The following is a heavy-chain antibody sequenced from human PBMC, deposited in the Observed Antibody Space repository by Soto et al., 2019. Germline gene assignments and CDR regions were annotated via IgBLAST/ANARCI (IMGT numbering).Heavy chain of an antibody. J-gene: IGHJ4*02. V-gene: IGHV4-39*01. CDR2: IYYSGSS. Sequence: QLQLQESGPGLVKPSETLSLTCTVSGGSMSSSSYYWGWIRQPPGTGLEWVGSIYYSGSSYYNPSLKSRVAISVDTSKTQFSLRMSSVTAAETVVYYCARHDRQGSTYYDFWSGYYPFDYWGQGTLVTVSS. CDR3: ARHDRQGSTYYDFWSGYYPFDY. D-gene: IGHD3-3*01. CDR1: GGSMSSSSYY.